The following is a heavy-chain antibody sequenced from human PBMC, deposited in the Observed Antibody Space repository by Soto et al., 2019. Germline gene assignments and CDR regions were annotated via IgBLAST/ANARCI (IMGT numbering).Heavy chain of an antibody. CDR3: VRELGLAY. CDR2: INKDGSQK. V-gene: IGHV3-7*03. J-gene: IGHJ4*02. D-gene: IGHD7-27*01. CDR1: GFPFSSYA. Sequence: GGSLRLSCAASGFPFSSYAMTWVRQAPGKGLEWVANINKDGSQKNYVDSVKGRFTIARDNGQNSLSLQINSLRVEDTAVYYCVRELGLAYWGQGALVTVS.